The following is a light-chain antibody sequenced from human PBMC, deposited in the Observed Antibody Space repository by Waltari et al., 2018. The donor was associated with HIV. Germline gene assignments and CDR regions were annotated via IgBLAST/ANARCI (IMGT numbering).Light chain of an antibody. V-gene: IGLV1-47*01. CDR1: RSDLGCNY. Sequence: QSVLTQLPSSSGTPGPRVTLSCSLARSDLGCNYVYGYHPLPGTAPQPLIYRNNQRPSGGPDRFSASKSGTSASLAISGLRSEDEADYYCAAWDVSLRGAYVFGTGTKVAVL. J-gene: IGLJ1*01. CDR3: AAWDVSLRGAYV. CDR2: RNN.